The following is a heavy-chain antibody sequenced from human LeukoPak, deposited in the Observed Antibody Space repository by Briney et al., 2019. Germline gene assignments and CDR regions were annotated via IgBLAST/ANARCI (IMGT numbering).Heavy chain of an antibody. D-gene: IGHD1-26*01. Sequence: SETLSLXCTVSGGSISSYYWNWIRQPAGKGLEWIGRIFSTGSTNYNPSLKSRVTMSVDMSKNQFSPKLRSVTAADTAMYYCARAQWELPDYWGQGTLVTVSS. V-gene: IGHV4-4*07. J-gene: IGHJ4*02. CDR2: IFSTGST. CDR1: GGSISSYY. CDR3: ARAQWELPDY.